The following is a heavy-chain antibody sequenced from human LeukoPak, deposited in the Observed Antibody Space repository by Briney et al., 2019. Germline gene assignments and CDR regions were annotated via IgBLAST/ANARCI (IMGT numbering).Heavy chain of an antibody. CDR2: IYYSGST. J-gene: IGHJ5*02. CDR3: ARVTMVRGVIIVFDP. Sequence: TPSETLSLTCTVSGGSISSYYWSWIRQPPGKGLEWIGYIYYSGSTNYNPSLKSRVTISVDTSKNQFSLKLSSVTAADTAVYCCARVTMVRGVIIVFDPWGQGTLVTVSS. D-gene: IGHD3-10*01. CDR1: GGSISSYY. V-gene: IGHV4-59*01.